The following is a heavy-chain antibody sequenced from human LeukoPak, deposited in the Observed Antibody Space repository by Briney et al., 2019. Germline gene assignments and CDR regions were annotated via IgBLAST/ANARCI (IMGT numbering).Heavy chain of an antibody. CDR1: GGSFSGYY. D-gene: IGHD1-26*01. CDR3: ARGSGSYRPLYFFDY. J-gene: IGHJ4*02. Sequence: SETLSLTCAVYGGSFSGYYWSWIRQPAGKGLEWIGRIYTSGSTNYNPFFKSRVTMSLDTSQKEVSLTLSSMTAADTAVYFCARGSGSYRPLYFFDYWGQGTLVTVSS. CDR2: IYTSGST. V-gene: IGHV4-59*10.